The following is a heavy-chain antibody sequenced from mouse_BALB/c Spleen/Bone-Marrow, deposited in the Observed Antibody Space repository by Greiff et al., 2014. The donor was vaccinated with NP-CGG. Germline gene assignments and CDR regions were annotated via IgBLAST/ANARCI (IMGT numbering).Heavy chain of an antibody. Sequence: VQLQQSGAALVKPGASVKLSCTASGFNIKDTYMHWVKQRPEQGLEWIGRIDPANGNTKYDPKFQGKATITADTSSNTAYLQLSSLTSEDTAIYYCANYYYGSHFDYWGQGTTLTASS. CDR2: IDPANGNT. V-gene: IGHV14-3*02. CDR1: GFNIKDTY. D-gene: IGHD1-1*01. J-gene: IGHJ2*01. CDR3: ANYYYGSHFDY.